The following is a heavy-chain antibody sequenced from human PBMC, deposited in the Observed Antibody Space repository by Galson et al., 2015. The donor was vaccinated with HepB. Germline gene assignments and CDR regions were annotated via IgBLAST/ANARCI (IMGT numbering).Heavy chain of an antibody. CDR1: GFTFSSYG. CDR3: AKEIRYYYDSSGYYSDAFDI. Sequence: SLRLSCAASGFTFSSYGMHWVRQAPGKGLEWVAVISYDGSNKYYADSVKGRFTISRDNSKNTLYLQMNSLRAEDTAVYYCAKEIRYYYDSSGYYSDAFDIWGQGTMVTVSS. V-gene: IGHV3-30*18. J-gene: IGHJ3*02. CDR2: ISYDGSNK. D-gene: IGHD3-22*01.